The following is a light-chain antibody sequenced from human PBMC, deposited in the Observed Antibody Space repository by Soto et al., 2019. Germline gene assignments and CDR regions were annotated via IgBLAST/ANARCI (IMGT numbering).Light chain of an antibody. CDR2: DAS. Sequence: IVMTQYPATLSVSPGERATLFCWASQSISSNVAWYKQKPGQAPRLLIYDASTRATEAPVRFSGIGSGTEFTLTSSSLQSGDFAVYYCQQYNNWPETFGPGTKVDIK. CDR3: QQYNNWPET. CDR1: QSISSN. J-gene: IGKJ3*01. V-gene: IGKV3-15*01.